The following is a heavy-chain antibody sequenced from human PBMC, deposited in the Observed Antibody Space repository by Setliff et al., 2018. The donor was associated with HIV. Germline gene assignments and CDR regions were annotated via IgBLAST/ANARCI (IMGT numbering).Heavy chain of an antibody. CDR2: IRHTGGT. CDR3: AGPGGALGT. CDR1: GGSIISYPNY. V-gene: IGHV4-39*01. J-gene: IGHJ5*02. Sequence: SETLSLTCTVPGGSIISYPNYWGWIRQPPGKGLEWLAGIRHTGGTYYYPWDTYYNPSLKNRVTISVETSKNQFSLKLSSVTAADTAVYYCAGPGGALGTWGQGILVTVSS. D-gene: IGHD2-15*01.